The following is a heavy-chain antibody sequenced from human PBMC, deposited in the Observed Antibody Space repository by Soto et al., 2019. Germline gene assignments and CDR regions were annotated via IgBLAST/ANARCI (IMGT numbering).Heavy chain of an antibody. V-gene: IGHV4-34*01. CDR2: INHSGST. D-gene: IGHD3-10*01. CDR3: ARVLYLPRITMVRGAFDY. CDR1: GGSFSGYY. J-gene: IGHJ4*02. Sequence: ASETLSLTCAVYGGSFSGYYWSWIRQPPGKGLEWIGEINHSGSTNYNPSLKSRVTISVDTSKNQFSLKLSSVTAADTAVYYCARVLYLPRITMVRGAFDYWGQGTLVTVSS.